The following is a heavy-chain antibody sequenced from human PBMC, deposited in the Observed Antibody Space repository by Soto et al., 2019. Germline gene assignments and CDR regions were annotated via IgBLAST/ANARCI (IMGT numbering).Heavy chain of an antibody. V-gene: IGHV3-53*01. CDR1: GFTVSSNY. CDR2: IYSGGST. D-gene: IGHD2-21*02. J-gene: IGHJ4*02. Sequence: GGSLRLSCAASGFTVSSNYMSWVRQAPGKGLEWVSVIYSGGSTYYADSVKGRFTISRDNSKNTLYLQMNSLRAEDTAVYYCARDATYCGGDCYPSGGFDYWGQGTLVTVSS. CDR3: ARDATYCGGDCYPSGGFDY.